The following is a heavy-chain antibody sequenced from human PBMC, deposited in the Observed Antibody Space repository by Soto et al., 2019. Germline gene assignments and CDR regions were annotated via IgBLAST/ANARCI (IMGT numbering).Heavy chain of an antibody. V-gene: IGHV3-30-3*01. D-gene: IGHD3-10*01. CDR3: ARDRAAYYYGSGPFDP. CDR1: GFTFSSYA. CDR2: ISYDGSNK. Sequence: QVQLVESGGGVVQPGRSLRLSCAASGFTFSSYAMHWVRQAPGKGLEWVAVISYDGSNKYYADSVKGRFTISRDNSKNTLYRQMNSLRAEDTAVYYCARDRAAYYYGSGPFDPWGQGTLVTVSS. J-gene: IGHJ5*02.